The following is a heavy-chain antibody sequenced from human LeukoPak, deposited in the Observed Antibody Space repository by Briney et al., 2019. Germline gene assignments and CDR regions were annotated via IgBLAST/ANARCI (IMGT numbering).Heavy chain of an antibody. D-gene: IGHD3-3*01. J-gene: IGHJ3*02. CDR2: IYSGGST. CDR1: GFTVSSNY. V-gene: IGHV3-53*01. Sequence: GGSLRLSCAASGFTVSSNYMSWVRQAPGKGLEWVSVIYSGGSTYYADSVKGRFTISRDNSKNTLYLQMNSLRAEDTAVYYCARSHDFWSGADAFDIWGQGTMVTVSS. CDR3: ARSHDFWSGADAFDI.